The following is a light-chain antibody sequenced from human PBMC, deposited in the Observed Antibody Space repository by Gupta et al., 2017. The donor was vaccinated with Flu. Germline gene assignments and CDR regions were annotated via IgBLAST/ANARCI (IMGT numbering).Light chain of an antibody. CDR1: QNISRN. Sequence: ERLMTQSPPTLSVSPGERVTLSCRASQNISRNLAWYQQKPGQAPRLLLYGASTRATDIPARFSGSGSGTEFTLTISSLQSEDFAVYYCQQFDNWPFTFGHGTKVDI. V-gene: IGKV3-15*01. CDR3: QQFDNWPFT. J-gene: IGKJ3*01. CDR2: GAS.